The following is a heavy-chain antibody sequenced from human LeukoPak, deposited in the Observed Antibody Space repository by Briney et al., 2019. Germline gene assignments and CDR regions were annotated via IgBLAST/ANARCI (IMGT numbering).Heavy chain of an antibody. D-gene: IGHD4-23*01. CDR2: ISGSGGST. CDR1: GFTFSSYA. V-gene: IGHV3-23*01. CDR3: AKAGVKAPRPHWFDP. Sequence: GGSLRLSCAASGFTFSSYAMRWVRQSRGKGREWVSAISGSGGSTYYADSVKGRFTISRDNSKNTLYLQMHSLRAEETAVYYCAKAGVKAPRPHWFDPWGQGTLVTVSS. J-gene: IGHJ5*02.